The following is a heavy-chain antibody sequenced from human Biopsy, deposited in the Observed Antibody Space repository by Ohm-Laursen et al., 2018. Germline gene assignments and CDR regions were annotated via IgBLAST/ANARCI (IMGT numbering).Heavy chain of an antibody. D-gene: IGHD6-19*01. CDR3: ALQSVARMKYFDY. CDR2: ISPKSGDT. J-gene: IGHJ4*02. CDR1: GFSFTGYY. Sequence: ASVKVSCKASGFSFTGYYIHWVRQAPGQGLEWMGWISPKSGDTNYAHKFQGNITMTRDTSMSTAYMEMSRLRCDDTAVYYCALQSVARMKYFDYWGQGTLVTVSS. V-gene: IGHV1-2*02.